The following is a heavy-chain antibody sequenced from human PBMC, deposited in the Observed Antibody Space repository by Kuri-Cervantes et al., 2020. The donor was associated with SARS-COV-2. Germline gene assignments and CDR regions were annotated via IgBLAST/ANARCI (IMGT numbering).Heavy chain of an antibody. CDR1: GYVFKNYG. D-gene: IGHD2-2*01. J-gene: IGHJ6*02. Sequence: ASVKVSCKASGYVFKNYGIAWVRQAPGQGFEWMGWISAYNGNTKYAQKFQGRVTMTTDTSTNTAYMEVRSLRSDDTAIYYCARDLIYCSSTSCYYYYYGMDVWGQGTTVTVAS. CDR3: ARDLIYCSSTSCYYYYYGMDV. CDR2: ISAYNGNT. V-gene: IGHV1-18*01.